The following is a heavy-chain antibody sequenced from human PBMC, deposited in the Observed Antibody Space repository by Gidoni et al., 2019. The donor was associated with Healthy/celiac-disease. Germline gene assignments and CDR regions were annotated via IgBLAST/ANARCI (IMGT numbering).Heavy chain of an antibody. CDR2: ISGSGGST. V-gene: IGHV3-23*01. CDR1: GFTFSSYA. CDR3: AKRLANLPIFDY. Sequence: EVQLLESGGGLVQPGGSLRLYCAASGFTFSSYAMSWVRQAPGKGLEWVSAISGSGGSTYYADSVKGRFTISRDNSKNTLYLQMNSLRAEDTAVYYCAKRLANLPIFDYWGQGTLVTVSS. D-gene: IGHD2-21*01. J-gene: IGHJ4*02.